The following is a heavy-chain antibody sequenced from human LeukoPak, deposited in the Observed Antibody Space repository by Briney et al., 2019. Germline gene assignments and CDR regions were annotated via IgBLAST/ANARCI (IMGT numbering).Heavy chain of an antibody. CDR3: ATTFSGYVSSWPEYFQH. V-gene: IGHV4-59*08. Sequence: SETLSLTCTVSGVSISSYYWSWIRQPPGKGLEWIGYYCYSGNTNYNPSLKSRVTISEDTSKNQFSLRLFSVTASDTAVYYCATTFSGYVSSWPEYFQHWGQGILVTVSS. CDR1: GVSISSYY. CDR2: YCYSGNT. D-gene: IGHD6-13*01. J-gene: IGHJ1*01.